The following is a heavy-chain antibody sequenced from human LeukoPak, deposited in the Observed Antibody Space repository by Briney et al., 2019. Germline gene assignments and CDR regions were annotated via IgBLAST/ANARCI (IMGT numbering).Heavy chain of an antibody. CDR3: ARSNWYTSGWRAFDY. D-gene: IGHD6-19*01. Sequence: VSVKVSCKASGYTFTHYYIHWVRQAPGQGLEWMGWINPNSGGTDYAQKFQGRVTMTRDTSISTAYMELSRLRSDDTAVYYCARSNWYTSGWRAFDYWGQGTLVTVSA. J-gene: IGHJ4*02. CDR2: INPNSGGT. V-gene: IGHV1-2*02. CDR1: GYTFTHYY.